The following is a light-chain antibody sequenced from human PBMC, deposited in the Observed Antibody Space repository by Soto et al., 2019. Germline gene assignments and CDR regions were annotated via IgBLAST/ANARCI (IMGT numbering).Light chain of an antibody. J-gene: IGLJ1*01. Sequence: QPVLTQPASVSGSPGQSITISCTGTSGDIGSYNRVSWYQQHPGKAPKLIIYEVTDRPSGVSNRFSGSKSGNTASLTISGLQAEDEAEYYCSSYRSGGTFVFGSGTKLTVL. CDR3: SSYRSGGTFV. V-gene: IGLV2-14*01. CDR2: EVT. CDR1: SGDIGSYNR.